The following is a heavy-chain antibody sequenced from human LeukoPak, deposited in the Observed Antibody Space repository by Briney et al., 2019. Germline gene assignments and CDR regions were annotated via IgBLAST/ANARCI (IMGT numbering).Heavy chain of an antibody. V-gene: IGHV3-64D*09. CDR1: GFTFSTSA. CDR3: VGVRWFGGSNWFDP. Sequence: GGSLRLSCSASGFTFSTSAMHWVRQAPGEGLEYVSGISSNGGSTYYADSVKGRFTISRDNSKNTLHLQMSSLTAEDTAVYYCVGVRWFGGSNWFDPWGQGTLVTVSS. D-gene: IGHD3-10*01. CDR2: ISSNGGST. J-gene: IGHJ5*02.